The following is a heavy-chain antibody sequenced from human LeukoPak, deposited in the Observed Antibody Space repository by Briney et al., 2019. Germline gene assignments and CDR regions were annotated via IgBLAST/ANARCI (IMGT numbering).Heavy chain of an antibody. CDR2: LDPEDGET. V-gene: IGHV1-24*01. Sequence: ASVKVSCKVSGYTLTELSMHWVRQAPGKGLEWLGGLDPEDGETIYAQKFQGRLTMTEDTSTDTAYMELSSLRSEDTAVYYCAAGGIYSLLDYWRQGTLVTVSS. CDR1: GYTLTELS. J-gene: IGHJ4*02. CDR3: AAGGIYSLLDY. D-gene: IGHD1-26*01.